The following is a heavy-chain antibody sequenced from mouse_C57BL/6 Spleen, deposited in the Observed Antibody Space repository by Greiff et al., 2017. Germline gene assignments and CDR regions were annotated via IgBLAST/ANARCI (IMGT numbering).Heavy chain of an antibody. CDR2: IFFGCGSY. Sequence: VQLQQSGPELVKPGASVKISCMASGYTFTDYYINWVKQRPGQGLEWIGWIFFGCGSYSYNEKFKGKAMLTVDKSSSTDYMLLSSMTSEDSAVYFCARQGGRYYAMDYWGQGTSVTVSS. V-gene: IGHV1-75*01. CDR3: ARQGGRYYAMDY. J-gene: IGHJ4*01. D-gene: IGHD1-1*02. CDR1: GYTFTDYY.